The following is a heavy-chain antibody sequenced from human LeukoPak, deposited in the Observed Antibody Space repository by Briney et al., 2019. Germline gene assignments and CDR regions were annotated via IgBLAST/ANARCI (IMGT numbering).Heavy chain of an antibody. Sequence: ASVKVSPKQSGYTFIRYYIHWVRQAPEPGLEWMGIINPSGGSTSYAQKFQGRVTMTRDTSTSTVYMELSRLRSEDTAVYYCARGGYGDRIDYWGQGTLVTVSS. CDR2: INPSGGST. V-gene: IGHV1-46*01. J-gene: IGHJ4*02. CDR3: ARGGYGDRIDY. CDR1: GYTFIRYY. D-gene: IGHD4-17*01.